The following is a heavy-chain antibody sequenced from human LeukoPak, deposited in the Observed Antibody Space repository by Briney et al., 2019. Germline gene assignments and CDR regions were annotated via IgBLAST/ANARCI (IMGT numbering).Heavy chain of an antibody. CDR1: GFTFRSYS. Sequence: GGSLRLSCAASGFTFRSYSMNWVRQAPGKGLEWVSSITSSSSRIYYGDSVKGRFTISRDNAENSLYLHLKSLRAEDTAVYYCARVWFGELEGSVDYWGQGTLVIVSS. CDR2: ITSSSSRI. D-gene: IGHD3-10*01. J-gene: IGHJ4*02. V-gene: IGHV3-21*01. CDR3: ARVWFGELEGSVDY.